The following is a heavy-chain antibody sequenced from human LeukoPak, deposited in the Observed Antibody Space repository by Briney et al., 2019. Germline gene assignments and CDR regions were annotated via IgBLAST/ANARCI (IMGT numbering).Heavy chain of an antibody. J-gene: IGHJ4*02. Sequence: PGGSLRLSCAASGFTFTTYWMSWVRQAPGRGLEWVANIKQDGGERYYVDSVKGRFTISRDNAKNSLYLQMNSLRAEDTAVYYCARDRRGLVGATLDYWGQGTLVTVSS. CDR3: ARDRRGLVGATLDY. D-gene: IGHD1-26*01. V-gene: IGHV3-7*03. CDR2: IKQDGGER. CDR1: GFTFTTYW.